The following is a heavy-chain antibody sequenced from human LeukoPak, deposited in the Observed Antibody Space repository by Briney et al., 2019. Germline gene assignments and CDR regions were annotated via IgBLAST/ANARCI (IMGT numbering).Heavy chain of an antibody. D-gene: IGHD2-15*01. J-gene: IGHJ3*02. CDR1: GYKFSIYW. Sequence: GESLKISCKGSGYKFSIYWIGWVRQMPGKGLEWMGIIYPGDSDPRYSPSFQGQVTISADKSISTAYLQWSSLKASDTAMYYCASPLGYCSGGSCSNDAFDIWGQGTMVTVSS. V-gene: IGHV5-51*01. CDR3: ASPLGYCSGGSCSNDAFDI. CDR2: IYPGDSDP.